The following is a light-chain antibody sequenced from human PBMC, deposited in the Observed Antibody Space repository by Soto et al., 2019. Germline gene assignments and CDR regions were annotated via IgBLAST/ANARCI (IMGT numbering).Light chain of an antibody. V-gene: IGKV1-5*03. CDR3: QQYNGYPHT. CDR2: KAS. CDR1: QRISTW. J-gene: IGKJ2*01. Sequence: DIQMTQSPSTLSASVGDRVTITCRASQRISTWLAWYQQKPGKAPKLLIYKASSLRNGVPSRFSGSGSGTDFTLTIYSLQPDDFASYYCQQYNGYPHTFGQGTKLEIK.